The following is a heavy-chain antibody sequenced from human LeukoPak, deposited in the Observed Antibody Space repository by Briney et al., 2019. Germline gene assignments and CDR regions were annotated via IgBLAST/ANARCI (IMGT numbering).Heavy chain of an antibody. CDR2: INPSGGST. CDR1: GYTFTSYY. CDR3: ARGGREYYDSSGYSRPGQFDY. D-gene: IGHD3-22*01. Sequence: ASVKVSCKASGYTFTSYYMHWERQAPGQGLEWMGIINPSGGSTSYAQKFQGRVTMTRDTSTSTVYMELSSLRSEDTAVYYCARGGREYYDSSGYSRPGQFDYWGQGTLVTLSS. V-gene: IGHV1-46*01. J-gene: IGHJ4*02.